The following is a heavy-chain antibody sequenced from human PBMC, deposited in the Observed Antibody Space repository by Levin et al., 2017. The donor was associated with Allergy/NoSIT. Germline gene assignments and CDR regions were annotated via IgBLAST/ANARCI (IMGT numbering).Heavy chain of an antibody. CDR1: GGSISSSSYY. V-gene: IGHV4-39*07. CDR2: IYYSGST. Sequence: PSETLSLTCTVSGGSISSSSYYWGWIRQPPGKGLEWIGSIYYSGSTYYNPSLKSRVTISVDTSKNQFSLKLSSVTAADTAVYYCARVWYSSGWSEAEYYFDYWGQGTLVTVSS. J-gene: IGHJ4*02. D-gene: IGHD6-19*01. CDR3: ARVWYSSGWSEAEYYFDY.